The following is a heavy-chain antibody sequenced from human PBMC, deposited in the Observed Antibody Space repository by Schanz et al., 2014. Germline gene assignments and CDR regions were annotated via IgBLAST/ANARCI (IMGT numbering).Heavy chain of an antibody. CDR3: ATLDYADSVS. CDR2: INPSGGST. D-gene: IGHD4-17*01. V-gene: IGHV1-46*01. J-gene: IGHJ5*02. Sequence: QVQLVQSGAEMKKPGASVKVSCTASGYTFTSDSMHWVRQAPGQGLEWMGMINPSGGSTTYAQKVQGRVTMTTDTSTGTAYMELRSLRSDDTAVYYCATLDYADSVSWGQGTLVTVSS. CDR1: GYTFTSDS.